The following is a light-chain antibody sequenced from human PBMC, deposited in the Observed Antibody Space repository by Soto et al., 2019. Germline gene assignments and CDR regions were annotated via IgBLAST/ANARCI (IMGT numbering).Light chain of an antibody. CDR1: QSVSSY. CDR2: DAS. V-gene: IGKV3-11*01. CDR3: QQRRT. J-gene: IGKJ1*01. Sequence: EIVLTQSPATVSLSPGERATLSCRASQSVSSYLAWYQQKPVQAPRLLIYDASNRATGIPARFSGSGSGTDFTLTISILEPEDFAVYYCQQRRTFGQGTKVDIK.